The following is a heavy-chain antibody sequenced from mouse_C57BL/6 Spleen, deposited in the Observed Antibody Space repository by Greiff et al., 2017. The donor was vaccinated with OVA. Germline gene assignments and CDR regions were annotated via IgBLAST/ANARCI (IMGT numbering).Heavy chain of an antibody. D-gene: IGHD3-2*02. J-gene: IGHJ3*01. CDR3: ARGRDSSGLAWFAY. CDR2: IHPNSGST. CDR1: GYTFTSYW. Sequence: QVQLQQPGAELVKPGASVKLSCKASGYTFTSYWMHWVKQRPGQGLEWIGMIHPNSGSTNYNEKFKSKATLTVDKSSSTAYMQLSSLTSEDSAVYYCARGRDSSGLAWFAYWGQGTLVTVSA. V-gene: IGHV1-64*01.